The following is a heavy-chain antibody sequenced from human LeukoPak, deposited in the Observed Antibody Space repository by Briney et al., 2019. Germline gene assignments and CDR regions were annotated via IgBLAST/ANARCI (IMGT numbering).Heavy chain of an antibody. Sequence: PSETLSLTCTVSGGSISSSSYYWGWIRQPPGKGLEGIGSIYYSGSTYYNPSLKSRVTISVDTSKNQFSLKLSSVTAADTAVYYCASAKSKFFQHWGRGTLVTVSS. CDR2: IYYSGST. CDR1: GGSISSSSYY. J-gene: IGHJ1*01. CDR3: ASAKSKFFQH. D-gene: IGHD5/OR15-5a*01. V-gene: IGHV4-39*07.